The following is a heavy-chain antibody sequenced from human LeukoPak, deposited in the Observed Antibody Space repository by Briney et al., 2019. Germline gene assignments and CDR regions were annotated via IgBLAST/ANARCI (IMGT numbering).Heavy chain of an antibody. J-gene: IGHJ4*02. D-gene: IGHD6-19*01. CDR2: ITTGGDTT. Sequence: GGSLRLSCAASGLIFSTYSMIWVRQAPGKGLEWLSRITTGGDTTSYADSVKGRFTISRDNAQNSLYLLIHTLRAEDTAVYYCTTDRWRGSSGWSLGYWGQGTLVTVSS. CDR1: GLIFSTYS. V-gene: IGHV3-48*04. CDR3: TTDRWRGSSGWSLGY.